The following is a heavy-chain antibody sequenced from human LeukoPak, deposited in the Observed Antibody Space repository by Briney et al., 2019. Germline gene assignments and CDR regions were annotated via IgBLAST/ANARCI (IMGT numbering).Heavy chain of an antibody. Sequence: SETLSLTCTVSGGSISSGGNYWSWLRQHPGKGLEWIGYIYYSGSTYYNPSLKSRVTISLDTSKNQFSLKLTSVTAADTAVYYCARGYDSSGYYHYYFDYWGQGTLVTVSS. CDR3: ARGYDSSGYYHYYFDY. CDR2: IYYSGST. V-gene: IGHV4-31*03. J-gene: IGHJ4*02. D-gene: IGHD3-22*01. CDR1: GGSISSGGNY.